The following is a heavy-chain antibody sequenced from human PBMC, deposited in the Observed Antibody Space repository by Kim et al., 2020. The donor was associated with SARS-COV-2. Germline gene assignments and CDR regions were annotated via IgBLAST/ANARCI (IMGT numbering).Heavy chain of an antibody. CDR3: AREHSSSWKLFDN. J-gene: IGHJ4*02. CDR1: GFSVSSNY. D-gene: IGHD6-13*01. CDR2: IFSSGAT. Sequence: GGSLRLSCAASGFSVSSNYMSWVRQAPGKGLEWVSTIFSSGATYYADSVKGRFTISRDNSKNTLYLQLNSLRGDDTAVYHCAREHSSSWKLFDNWGQGTL. V-gene: IGHV3-53*01.